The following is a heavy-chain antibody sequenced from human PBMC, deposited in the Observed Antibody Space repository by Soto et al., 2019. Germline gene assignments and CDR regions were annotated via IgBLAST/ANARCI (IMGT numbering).Heavy chain of an antibody. J-gene: IGHJ4*02. Sequence: QVQLVQSGAEVKKPGASVKVSCKASGYTFTSYYIHWVRQAPGEGLEWMGVLNPSGGSTSSAQKFQASVTMSKDTSTSSVSLELSILRSEDTAVDYCARGFSTYGSRWYDNHLDYWGQGTLVTVSS. CDR3: ARGFSTYGSRWYDNHLDY. CDR1: GYTFTSYY. CDR2: LNPSGGST. V-gene: IGHV1-46*03. D-gene: IGHD6-13*01.